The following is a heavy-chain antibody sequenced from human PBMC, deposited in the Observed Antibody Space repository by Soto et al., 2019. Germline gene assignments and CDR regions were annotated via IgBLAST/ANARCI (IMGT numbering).Heavy chain of an antibody. J-gene: IGHJ3*02. CDR3: ARQWAADPFDI. CDR1: GGSISSYY. Sequence: QGQLQESGPGLVKPSETLSLTCTVSGGSISSYYWSWIRQPPGKGLEWIGYIYYSGSTNYNPSLRSGVTLSVDTSNNQFSLKLSPVTAADTAVDYCARQWAADPFDIWGQGKMVTVSS. D-gene: IGHD2-15*01. V-gene: IGHV4-59*08. CDR2: IYYSGST.